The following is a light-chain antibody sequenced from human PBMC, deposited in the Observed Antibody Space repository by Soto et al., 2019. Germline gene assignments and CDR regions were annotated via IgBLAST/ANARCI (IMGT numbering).Light chain of an antibody. V-gene: IGLV2-11*01. CDR1: SSDVGGFKY. CDR2: DAS. CDR3: CSYAANYVR. Sequence: QSVLTQPRSVSGSPGQSVTISCTGTSSDVGGFKYVSWYQQHPGKAPKLIIFDASKRPSGVPDRFSGSKSGYTASLTISGLQGEDEADYYCCSYAANYVRFCGGTKLTVL. J-gene: IGLJ2*01.